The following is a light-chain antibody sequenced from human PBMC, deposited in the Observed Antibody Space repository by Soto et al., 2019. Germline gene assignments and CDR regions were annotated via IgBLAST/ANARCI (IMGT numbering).Light chain of an antibody. CDR1: SGHSNYA. CDR3: QTWGTGIRV. J-gene: IGLJ1*01. CDR2: VNSDGSH. V-gene: IGLV4-69*01. Sequence: QLVLTQSPSASASLGASVKLTCTLSSGHSNYAIAWHQQQPEKGPRYLMKVNSDGSHRKGDGIPDRFSGSRSGAQRYLTISSLQSEDEADYYCQTWGTGIRVFGTGTKLTVL.